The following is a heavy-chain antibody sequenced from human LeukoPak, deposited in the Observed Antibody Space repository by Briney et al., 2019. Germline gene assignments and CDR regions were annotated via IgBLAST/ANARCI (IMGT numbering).Heavy chain of an antibody. D-gene: IGHD1-26*01. V-gene: IGHV4-59*11. Sequence: SETLSLTCTVSGGSISSHYWSWIRQPPGKGLEWIGYIYYSGSTNYNPSLRSRVTISVDTSKNQFSLKLSSVTAADTAVYYCATIIYGRAYFDYWGQGTLVTVSS. CDR2: IYYSGST. CDR3: ATIIYGRAYFDY. J-gene: IGHJ4*02. CDR1: GGSISSHY.